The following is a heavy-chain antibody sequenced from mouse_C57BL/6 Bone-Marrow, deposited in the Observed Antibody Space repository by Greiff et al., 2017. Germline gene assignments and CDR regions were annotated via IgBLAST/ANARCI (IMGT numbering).Heavy chain of an antibody. V-gene: IGHV1-26*01. Sequence: VQLQQSGPELVKPGASVKISCKASGYTFTDYYMNWVKQSHGKSLEWIGDINPNNGGTSYHQKFKGKATLTVDKSSSTAYMELRSLTSEDSAVYYCARRDDGYYVAWFAYWGQGTLVTVSA. CDR2: INPNNGGT. CDR3: ARRDDGYYVAWFAY. CDR1: GYTFTDYY. D-gene: IGHD2-3*01. J-gene: IGHJ3*01.